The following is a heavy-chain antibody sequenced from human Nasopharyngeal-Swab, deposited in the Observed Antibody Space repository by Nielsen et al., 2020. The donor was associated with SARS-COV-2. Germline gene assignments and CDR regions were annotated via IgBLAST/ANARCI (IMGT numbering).Heavy chain of an antibody. Sequence: GGSLRLSCSASGFTLRSYTKKWERQGPGKGLEHVSAISSNGGSTYSADSVKGRFTISRDNSKNKLNLQMSSLRAEDTAVYYCVKDRGAHSVVVVAASWGQGTLVTVSS. D-gene: IGHD2-15*01. CDR3: VKDRGAHSVVVVAAS. V-gene: IGHV3-64D*06. J-gene: IGHJ4*02. CDR1: GFTLRSYT. CDR2: ISSNGGST.